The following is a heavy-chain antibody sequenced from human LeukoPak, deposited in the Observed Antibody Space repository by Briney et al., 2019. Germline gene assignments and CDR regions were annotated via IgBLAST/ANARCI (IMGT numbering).Heavy chain of an antibody. J-gene: IGHJ4*02. D-gene: IGHD3-10*01. CDR3: AKDPMVRGIVGY. CDR1: GFTFSSYA. Sequence: GGSLRLSCAASGFTFSSYAMSWVRRAPGRGLEWVSAISGSGGSTYYADSVKGRFTISRDNSKNTLYLQMNSLRAEDTAVYYCAKDPMVRGIVGYWGQGTLVTVSS. V-gene: IGHV3-23*01. CDR2: ISGSGGST.